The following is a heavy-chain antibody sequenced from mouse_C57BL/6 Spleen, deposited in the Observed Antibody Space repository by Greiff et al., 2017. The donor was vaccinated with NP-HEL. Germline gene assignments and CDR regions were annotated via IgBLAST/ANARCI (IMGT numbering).Heavy chain of an antibody. J-gene: IGHJ1*03. D-gene: IGHD2-3*01. CDR2: ISHGGSYT. CDR1: GFTFSSYA. CDR3: ARGDDGYPSCWYFGG. V-gene: IGHV5-4*01. Sequence: EVQVVESGGGLVKPGGSLKLSCAASGFTFSSYAMSWVRQTPDKRLEWVATISHGGSYTYSPDNVTGRFPISRHNAKNNLYRQMSQLKSEDSAVYYCARGDDGYPSCWYFGGWGTGTTVTVSS.